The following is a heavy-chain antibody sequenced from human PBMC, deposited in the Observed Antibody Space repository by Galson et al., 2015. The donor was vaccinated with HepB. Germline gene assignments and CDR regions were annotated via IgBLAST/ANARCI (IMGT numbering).Heavy chain of an antibody. J-gene: IGHJ4*02. CDR1: GFTFSSYG. D-gene: IGHD2-15*01. Sequence: SLRLSCAASGFTFSSYGMHWVRQAPGKGLEWVAVISYDGSNKYYADSVKGRFTISRDNSKNTLYLQMNSLRAEDTAVYYCAKDRSWGLGSLDYWGQGTLVTVSS. V-gene: IGHV3-30*18. CDR3: AKDRSWGLGSLDY. CDR2: ISYDGSNK.